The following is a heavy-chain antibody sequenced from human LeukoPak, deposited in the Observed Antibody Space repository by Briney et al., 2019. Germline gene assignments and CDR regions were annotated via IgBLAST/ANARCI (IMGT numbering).Heavy chain of an antibody. D-gene: IGHD3-22*01. V-gene: IGHV4-59*01. CDR3: ARAGDCDSSGSYRNY. J-gene: IGHJ4*02. CDR2: IYYSGST. Sequence: PSETLSLTCTVSAGSISSYYWSWIRQPPGKGPEWIGYIYYSGSTNYNPSLKSRVPISVDTSKNQFSLKLSSVTAADTAVYYCARAGDCDSSGSYRNYWAQGTLVTVSS. CDR1: AGSISSYY.